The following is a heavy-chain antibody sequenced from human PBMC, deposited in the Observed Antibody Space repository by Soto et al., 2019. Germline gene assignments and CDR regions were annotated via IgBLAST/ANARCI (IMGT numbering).Heavy chain of an antibody. CDR1: GDSNTGAAYY. J-gene: IGHJ6*02. CDR2: IHYSGTT. Sequence: QVQLQESGPGLVKPSQTLSLTCTVSGDSNTGAAYYWSWIRQHPGKGLEWIGHIHYSGTTYYNPSLKSRVSFSVDTSKKQFSLRLTSVTAADTAVYYVARFFRQDQQLPGYYYYGMDVWGQGTTVTVSS. D-gene: IGHD6-13*01. V-gene: IGHV4-31*03. CDR3: ARFFRQDQQLPGYYYYGMDV.